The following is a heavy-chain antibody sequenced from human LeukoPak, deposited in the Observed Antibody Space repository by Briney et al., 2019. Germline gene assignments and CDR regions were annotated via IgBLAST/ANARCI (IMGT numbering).Heavy chain of an antibody. CDR2: INWNGGST. Sequence: GGSLRLSCAASGFSFDEYAMHWVRQAPGKGLEWVSGINWNGGSTGYADSVKGRFTISRDNAKNSLYLQMNSLRAEDTALYYCARAGLYNWNYEGTAYFDYWGQGTLVTVSS. CDR3: ARAGLYNWNYEGTAYFDY. CDR1: GFSFDEYA. D-gene: IGHD1-7*01. J-gene: IGHJ4*02. V-gene: IGHV3-20*04.